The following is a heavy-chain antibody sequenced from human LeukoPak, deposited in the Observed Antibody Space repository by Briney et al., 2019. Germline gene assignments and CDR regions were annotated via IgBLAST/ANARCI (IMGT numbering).Heavy chain of an antibody. CDR2: INHSGST. D-gene: IGHD1-26*01. Sequence: PSETLSLTCAVYGGSFSGYYWSWIRQPPGKGLEWIGEINHSGSTNYNPSLKSRVTISVDTSKNQFSLKVSSVTAADTAVYYCARYSGSYYIPFDYWGQGTLVTVSS. CDR3: ARYSGSYYIPFDY. CDR1: GGSFSGYY. V-gene: IGHV4-34*01. J-gene: IGHJ4*02.